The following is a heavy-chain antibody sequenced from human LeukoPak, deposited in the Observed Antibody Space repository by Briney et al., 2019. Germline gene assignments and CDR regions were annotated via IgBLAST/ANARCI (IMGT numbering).Heavy chain of an antibody. D-gene: IGHD3-22*01. V-gene: IGHV4-59*01. CDR3: ARITYYDSSGYTVDY. CDR2: IYYSGST. J-gene: IGHJ4*02. Sequence: PSETLSLTCTVSGGSISSYYWSWIRQPPGKGLEWIGYIYYSGSTNYNPSLKSQVTISVDTSKNQFSLKLSSVTAADTAVYYCARITYYDSSGYTVDYWGQGTLVTVSS. CDR1: GGSISSYY.